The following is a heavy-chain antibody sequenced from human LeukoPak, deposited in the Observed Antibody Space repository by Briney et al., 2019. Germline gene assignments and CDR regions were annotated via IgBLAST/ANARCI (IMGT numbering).Heavy chain of an antibody. CDR3: AKAIAARGGWIFDY. D-gene: IGHD6-6*01. V-gene: IGHV3-30*02. CDR2: IRYDGSNK. CDR1: GFTFSSYG. J-gene: IGHJ4*02. Sequence: PGGSLRLSCAASGFTFSSYGMHWVRQAPGKGLEWVAFIRYDGSNKYYADSVKGRFTISRDNSKNTLYLQMNSLRAEDTAVYYCAKAIAARGGWIFDYWGQGTLVTVSS.